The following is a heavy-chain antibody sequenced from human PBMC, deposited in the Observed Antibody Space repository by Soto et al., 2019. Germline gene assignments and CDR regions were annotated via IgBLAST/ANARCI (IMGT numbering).Heavy chain of an antibody. D-gene: IGHD5-12*01. CDR1: GGTFSSFG. CDR2: IIPVFGRP. J-gene: IGHJ1*01. Sequence: QVQLVQSGAEWTNPGSSVKVSCKASGGTFSSFGISWLRQAPGQGLEWMGGIIPVFGRPNYATRFRGRLTITADEYTNTVYMELIDLRSEDTAVYYGAREGSGYNFWGQGTQVTVSS. V-gene: IGHV1-69*01. CDR3: AREGSGYNF.